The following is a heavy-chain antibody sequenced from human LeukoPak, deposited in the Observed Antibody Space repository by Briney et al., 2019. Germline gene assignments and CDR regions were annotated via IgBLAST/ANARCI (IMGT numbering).Heavy chain of an antibody. CDR3: ARGRPGGPGEGFFFDY. D-gene: IGHD2-8*02. Sequence: PSETLSLTCTVSGGSISSSNYYWGWIRQPPGEGLEWIGNIYHSGRTYYNPSLKSRVTMSVETSKNQFSLNLTSVTAADTAVYYCARGRPGGPGEGFFFDYLGQGTLVTVSS. CDR1: GGSISSSNYY. J-gene: IGHJ4*02. V-gene: IGHV4-39*07. CDR2: IYHSGRT.